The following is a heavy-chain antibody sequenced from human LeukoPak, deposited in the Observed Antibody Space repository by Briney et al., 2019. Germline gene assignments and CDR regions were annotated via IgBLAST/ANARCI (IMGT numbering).Heavy chain of an antibody. CDR3: TSNYDFWSGYGSRSY. V-gene: IGHV3-49*04. Sequence: PGGSLRLSCTASGFTFGDYAMSWVRQAPGKGLEWVGFIRSKAYGGTTEYAASVKGRFTISRDDSKSIAYLQMNSLKTEDTAVYYCTSNYDFWSGYGSRSYWGQGTLVTVSS. D-gene: IGHD3-3*01. CDR2: IRSKAYGGTT. J-gene: IGHJ4*02. CDR1: GFTFGDYA.